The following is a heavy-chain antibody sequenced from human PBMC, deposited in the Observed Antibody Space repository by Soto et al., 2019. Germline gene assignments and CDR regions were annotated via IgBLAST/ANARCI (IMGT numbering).Heavy chain of an antibody. Sequence: GGSLRLSCAASGFALSSFDMDWVHQAPGKGLEWVSYINMDGGSTHYAESVKGRFTISRDNGRNSLSLQMDSLRVEDTAVYYCVRDHSGLKVFDDCGQGTLVTVAS. CDR2: INMDGGST. CDR3: VRDHSGLKVFDD. D-gene: IGHD5-12*01. CDR1: GFALSSFD. J-gene: IGHJ4*02. V-gene: IGHV3-48*03.